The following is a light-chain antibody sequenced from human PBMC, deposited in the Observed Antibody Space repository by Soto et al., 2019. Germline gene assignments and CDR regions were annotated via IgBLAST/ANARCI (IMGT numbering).Light chain of an antibody. J-gene: IGKJ2*01. CDR3: MQALQTPT. CDR1: QSLLHSKGYNN. V-gene: IGKV2-28*01. CDR2: VGS. Sequence: DIGMTQLPLSLPATPGEPASISCSSSQSLLHSKGYNNLDWYLQKPGQLPKLRIYVGSIRASGVPDGVSGSGSGTDFTLKISRVEAEDVGVYYCMQALQTPTFGQGTKLEIK.